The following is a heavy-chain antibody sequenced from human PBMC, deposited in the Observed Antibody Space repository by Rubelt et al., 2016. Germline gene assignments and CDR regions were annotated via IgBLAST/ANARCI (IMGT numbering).Heavy chain of an antibody. CDR1: VYTSRDYY. J-gene: IGHJ4*02. Sequence: QVQLVQTGTEGKKPGDSEKVSGTASVYTSRDYYIYRMRETPGQGLEWMGGDNTNSGDTRYAPKFKRGVTMTKETDIRTSYLDTCSPRSGYTVVYYCALKHITAPGAFEYWRQGTLSTVSS. CDR3: ALKHITAPGAFEY. CDR2: DNTNSGDT. V-gene: IGHV1-2*05. D-gene: IGHD6-25*01.